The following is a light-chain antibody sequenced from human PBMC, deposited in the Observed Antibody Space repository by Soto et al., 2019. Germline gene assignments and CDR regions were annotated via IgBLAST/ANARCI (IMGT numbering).Light chain of an antibody. Sequence: QSVLTQPRSVSGSPGQSVTISCTGTSSDVGGYNYVSWYQQDPGKAPKLIIYDVTKRPSGVPDRFSGSKSGNTASLTISGLQAEDEAYYYCCSYAGSYTYVFGIGTKVTVL. CDR2: DVT. J-gene: IGLJ1*01. V-gene: IGLV2-11*01. CDR1: SSDVGGYNY. CDR3: CSYAGSYTYV.